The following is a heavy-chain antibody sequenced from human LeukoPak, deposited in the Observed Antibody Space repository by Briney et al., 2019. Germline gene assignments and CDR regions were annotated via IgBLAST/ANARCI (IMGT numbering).Heavy chain of an antibody. CDR2: ISGSGGST. J-gene: IGHJ4*02. CDR1: GFTFSSYA. CDR3: AKDGKEGILKYSSSSGDY. Sequence: PGGSLRLSCAASGFTFSSYAMSWVCQAPGKGLEWVSAISGSGGSTYYADSVKGRFTISRDNSKNTLYLQMNSLRAEDTAVYYCAKDGKEGILKYSSSSGDYWGQGTLVTVSS. V-gene: IGHV3-23*01. D-gene: IGHD6-6*01.